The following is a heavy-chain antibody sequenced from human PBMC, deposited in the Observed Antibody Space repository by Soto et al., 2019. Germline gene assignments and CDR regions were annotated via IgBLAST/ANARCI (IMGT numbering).Heavy chain of an antibody. D-gene: IGHD6-6*01. J-gene: IGHJ4*01. CDR3: ITDSLRSIAIIRCDY. V-gene: IGHV3-15*07. CDR1: GFTFSDAW. CDR2: VKSKTHGGTT. Sequence: GGSLRLSCAASGFTFSDAWINWVRQAPGKGLEWVGRVKSKTHGGTTDYAEFVKGRFAISRDDSNNMVYLQMNSLKIEDTAVYYCITDSLRSIAIIRCDYWGHGSLVAVFS.